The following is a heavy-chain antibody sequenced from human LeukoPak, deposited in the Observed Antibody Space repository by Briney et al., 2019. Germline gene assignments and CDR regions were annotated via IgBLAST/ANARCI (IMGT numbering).Heavy chain of an antibody. D-gene: IGHD5-18*01. Sequence: PGGSLRLSCAASGFSISGYALHWVRQAPGKGLQYVSGISNGGSIDYANSVKGRFTISIDNSKNTLYLQMGSLRPEDMAVYYCARDFSYGSGFDYWGQGILVTVSS. CDR2: ISNGGSI. V-gene: IGHV3-64*01. J-gene: IGHJ4*02. CDR3: ARDFSYGSGFDY. CDR1: GFSISGYA.